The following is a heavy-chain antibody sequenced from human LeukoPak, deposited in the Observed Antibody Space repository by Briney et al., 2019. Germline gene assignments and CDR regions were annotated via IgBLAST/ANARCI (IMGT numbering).Heavy chain of an antibody. Sequence: GGSLRLSCAASGFSVSTFALHWVRQAPGKGLEWVGIISFDGRSQYYADSVKGRFTISRDNSKNTVYLQMNSLRAEDTAVYYCARERTYGSGSYYNYFDYWGQGTLVTVSS. V-gene: IGHV3-30*04. CDR1: GFSVSTFA. J-gene: IGHJ4*02. D-gene: IGHD3-10*01. CDR2: ISFDGRSQ. CDR3: ARERTYGSGSYYNYFDY.